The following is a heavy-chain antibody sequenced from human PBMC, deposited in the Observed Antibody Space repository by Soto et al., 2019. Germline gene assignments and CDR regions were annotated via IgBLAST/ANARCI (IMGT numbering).Heavy chain of an antibody. Sequence: SETLSLTCSVSGSSISGSYWSRIRQSPGKGLEWLGYVYYTGSTNYSPSLRSRVSISVDTSKNEFSLRLSSVTAADTAVYFCARSVAVPGAHIDYWGQGTQVTVSS. J-gene: IGHJ4*02. CDR3: ARSVAVPGAHIDY. CDR1: GSSISGSY. CDR2: VYYTGST. V-gene: IGHV4-59*01. D-gene: IGHD6-19*01.